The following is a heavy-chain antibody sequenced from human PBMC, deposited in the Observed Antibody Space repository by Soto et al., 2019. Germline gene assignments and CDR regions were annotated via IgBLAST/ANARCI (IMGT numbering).Heavy chain of an antibody. J-gene: IGHJ3*02. Sequence: SVKVSCKASGGTFSSYASRWVRQAPGQGLEWMGGIIPIFGTANYAQKFQGRVTITADESTSTAYMELSSLRSEDTAVYYCARVRRSPGAFDIWGQGTMVTVSS. CDR3: ARVRRSPGAFDI. V-gene: IGHV1-69*13. D-gene: IGHD3-10*01. CDR1: GGTFSSYA. CDR2: IIPIFGTA.